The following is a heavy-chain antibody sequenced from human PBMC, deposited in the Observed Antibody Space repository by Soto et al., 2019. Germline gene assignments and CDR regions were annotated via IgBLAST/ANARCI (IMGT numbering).Heavy chain of an antibody. V-gene: IGHV4-31*03. CDR3: ARDVRRFGETPLNWFDP. Sequence: QVQLQESGPGLVKPSQTLSLTCTVSGGSISSGGYYWSWIRQHPGKGLEWIGYIYYSGSTYYNPSLKSRITISVDTSKNQFSLKLSSVTAADTAVYYCARDVRRFGETPLNWFDPWGQGTLVTVSS. D-gene: IGHD3-16*01. CDR1: GGSISSGGYY. CDR2: IYYSGST. J-gene: IGHJ5*02.